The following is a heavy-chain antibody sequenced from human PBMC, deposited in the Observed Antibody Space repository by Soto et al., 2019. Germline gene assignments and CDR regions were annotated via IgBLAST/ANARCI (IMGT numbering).Heavy chain of an antibody. CDR1: GGSISSYY. CDR2: IYYSGST. J-gene: IGHJ3*02. CDR3: ARDSSYRDAFDI. Sequence: SETLSLTFTVPGGSISSYYWRWIRQPPVKGLEWIGYIYYSGSTNYNPSLKSRVTISVDTSKNQFSLKLSSVTAAETAVYYCARDSSYRDAFDIWGQGTMVTVSS. V-gene: IGHV4-59*01. D-gene: IGHD1-26*01.